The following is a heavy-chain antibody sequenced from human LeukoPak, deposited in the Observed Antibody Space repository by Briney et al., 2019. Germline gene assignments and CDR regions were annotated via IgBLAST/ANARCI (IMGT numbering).Heavy chain of an antibody. Sequence: PGGSLRLSCAASGFTVSSNYMSWARQAQGRGLEWVSVFFRGGDTYYGDSVKGRFTISRDDSKNTVYLQMNSLRAEDTAVYYCAKTRPLDSSSWSHGDYWGQGTLVTVSS. CDR3: AKTRPLDSSSWSHGDY. CDR1: GFTVSSNY. J-gene: IGHJ4*02. CDR2: FFRGGDT. V-gene: IGHV3-53*01. D-gene: IGHD6-13*01.